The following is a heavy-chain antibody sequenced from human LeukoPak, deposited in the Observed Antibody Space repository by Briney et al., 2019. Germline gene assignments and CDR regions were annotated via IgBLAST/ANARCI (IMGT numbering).Heavy chain of an antibody. CDR3: ASLDTTVTLFDY. Sequence: SETLSLTCTVSGGFISSYYWSWIRQPPGKGLEWIGYIYYSGSTNYNPSLKSRVTISVDTSKNQFSLKLTSVTAADTAVYYCASLDTTVTLFDYWGQGALVTVSS. CDR1: GGFISSYY. D-gene: IGHD4-17*01. CDR2: IYYSGST. J-gene: IGHJ4*02. V-gene: IGHV4-59*08.